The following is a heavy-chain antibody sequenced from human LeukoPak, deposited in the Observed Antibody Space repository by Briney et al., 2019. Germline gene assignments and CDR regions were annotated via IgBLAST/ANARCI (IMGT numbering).Heavy chain of an antibody. CDR2: IKQDGSEK. V-gene: IGHV3-7*01. Sequence: PGGSLRLSCAASGFTFSIYWMNWVRQAPGKGLEWVANIKQDGSEKYYVDSVKGRFTISRDNSKNTLYLQMNSLRAEDTAVYYCARPGSPIAAAGNWYFDLWGRGTLVTVSS. J-gene: IGHJ2*01. CDR3: ARPGSPIAAAGNWYFDL. D-gene: IGHD6-13*01. CDR1: GFTFSIYW.